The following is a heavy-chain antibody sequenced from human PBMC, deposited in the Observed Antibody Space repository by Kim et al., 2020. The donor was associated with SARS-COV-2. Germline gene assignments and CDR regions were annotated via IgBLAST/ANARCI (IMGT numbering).Heavy chain of an antibody. CDR2: IIPIFGTA. Sequence: SVKVSCKASGGTFSSYAISWVRQAPGQGLEWMGGIIPIFGTANYAQKFQGRVTITADESTSTAYMELSSLRSEDTAVYYCATEKSRTTVTTVWFDPWGQGTLVTVSS. CDR3: ATEKSRTTVTTVWFDP. V-gene: IGHV1-69*13. J-gene: IGHJ5*02. D-gene: IGHD4-17*01. CDR1: GGTFSSYA.